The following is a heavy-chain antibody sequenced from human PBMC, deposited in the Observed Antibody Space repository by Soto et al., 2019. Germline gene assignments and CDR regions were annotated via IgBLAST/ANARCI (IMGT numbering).Heavy chain of an antibody. CDR2: IVVGSGNT. D-gene: IGHD3-22*01. V-gene: IGHV1-58*01. J-gene: IGHJ6*02. CDR3: AADRNYDSSGSNV. CDR1: GFTFTSSA. Sequence: RASVKVSCKASGFTFTSSAVQWVRQARGQRLEWIGWIVVGSGNTNYAQKFQERVTITRDMSTSTAYMELSSLRSEDTAVYYCAADRNYDSSGSNVWCQGTTVTVSS.